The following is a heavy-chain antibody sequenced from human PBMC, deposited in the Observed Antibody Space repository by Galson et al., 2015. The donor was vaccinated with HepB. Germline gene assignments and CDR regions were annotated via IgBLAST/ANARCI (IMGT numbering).Heavy chain of an antibody. V-gene: IGHV1-18*01. CDR2: ISPYNGNR. CDR3: ARVGMTYYYFDY. CDR1: SYTFRNYG. D-gene: IGHD1-26*01. Sequence: SVKVSCKASSYTFRNYGISWVRQAPGQGLEWMGWISPYNGNRNYAQKLQGRVTMTTDTSTSTAYLESRSLSSDDTAVYYCARVGMTYYYFDYWGQGTLVTVSS. J-gene: IGHJ4*02.